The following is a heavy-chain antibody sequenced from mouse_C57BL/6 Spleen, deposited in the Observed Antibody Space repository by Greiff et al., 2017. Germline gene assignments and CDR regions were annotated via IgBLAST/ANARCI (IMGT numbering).Heavy chain of an antibody. J-gene: IGHJ2*01. CDR2: IYPGDGDT. CDR3: ARSPITTVADY. V-gene: IGHV1-82*01. Sequence: VQLQQSGPELVKPGASVKISCKASGYAFSSSWMNWVKQRPGKGLEWIGRIYPGDGDTNYNGKFKGKATLTADKSSSTAYMQLSSLTSEASAVYFCARSPITTVADYWGQGTTLTVSS. D-gene: IGHD1-1*01. CDR1: GYAFSSSW.